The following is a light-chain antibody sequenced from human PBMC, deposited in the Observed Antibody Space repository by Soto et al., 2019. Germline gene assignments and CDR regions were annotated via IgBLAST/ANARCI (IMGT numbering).Light chain of an antibody. CDR1: QSVSSSY. V-gene: IGKV3D-20*02. CDR2: ASS. Sequence: EIVLTQSPGTLSLSPGERATLSCRASQSVSSSYSACYQQQPRAPPLLLIYASSSSATGLADWFSSSGSRTFSPLTISRLPHEDFAVYYCQQRNNFITFGQGTRLEIK. J-gene: IGKJ5*01. CDR3: QQRNNFIT.